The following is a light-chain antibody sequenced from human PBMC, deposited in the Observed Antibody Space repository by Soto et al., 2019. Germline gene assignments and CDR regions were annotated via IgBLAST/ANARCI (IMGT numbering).Light chain of an antibody. V-gene: IGLV3-21*02. Sequence: SYELTQPPSVSVAPGQTARITSGGNNIGSKNVHWYQQKPGQAPVLVVDDDSDRPSGIPERFSGSNSGNTATLTISRVEAGDEADYFCHVWDSSSEHVFGTGTKVTVL. CDR3: HVWDSSSEHV. J-gene: IGLJ1*01. CDR2: DDS. CDR1: NIGSKN.